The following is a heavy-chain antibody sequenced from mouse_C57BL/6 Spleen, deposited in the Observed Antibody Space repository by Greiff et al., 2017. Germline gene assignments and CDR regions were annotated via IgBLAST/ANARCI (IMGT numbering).Heavy chain of an antibody. V-gene: IGHV5-17*01. D-gene: IGHD1-1*01. J-gene: IGHJ3*01. CDR3: ARTYGSSYFAGFAY. Sequence: EVKLVESGGGLVKPGGSLKLSCAASGFTFSDYGMHWVRQAPEKGLEWVAYISSGSSTIYYADTVKGRFPIPRDNAKNTLFLRMTSVRCEETAMYYGARTYGSSYFAGFAYWGQGTLVTVSA. CDR2: ISSGSSTI. CDR1: GFTFSDYG.